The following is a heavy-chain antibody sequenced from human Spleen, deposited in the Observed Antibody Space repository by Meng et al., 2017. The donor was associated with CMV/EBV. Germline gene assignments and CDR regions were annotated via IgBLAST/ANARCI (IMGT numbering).Heavy chain of an antibody. D-gene: IGHD3-22*01. CDR2: IYQSGAT. Sequence: SETLSLTCAVSGGSVSSGGYYWSWLRQHPGKGLEWIGYIYQSGATYYNPSLMSRVTISLDTSNNQFSLKLSSVTAADTAVYYCARMGNYYDSSGYYWDWFDPWGQGTLVTVSS. J-gene: IGHJ5*02. CDR1: GGSVSSGGYY. V-gene: IGHV4-31*11. CDR3: ARMGNYYDSSGYYWDWFDP.